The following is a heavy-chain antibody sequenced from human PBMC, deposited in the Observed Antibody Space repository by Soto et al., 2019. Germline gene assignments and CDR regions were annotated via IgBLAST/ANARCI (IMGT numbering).Heavy chain of an antibody. V-gene: IGHV4-4*02. CDR3: ATGGHVARSYYYYYGMDV. CDR2: IYHSGST. J-gene: IGHJ6*02. Sequence: SETLSLTCAVSGGSISSSNWWSWVRQPPGKGLEWIGEIYHSGSTNYNPSLKSRVTISVDKSKNQFSLKLSSVTAADTAVYYCATGGHVARSYYYYYGMDVWGQGTTVTVSS. CDR1: GGSISSSNW. D-gene: IGHD5-12*01.